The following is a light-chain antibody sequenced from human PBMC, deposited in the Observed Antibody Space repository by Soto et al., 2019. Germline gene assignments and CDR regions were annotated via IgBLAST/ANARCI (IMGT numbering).Light chain of an antibody. J-gene: IGLJ1*01. V-gene: IGLV2-14*01. CDR1: SSDVGGCNY. CDR2: EVS. Sequence: QSALTQPASVSGSPGQSITISCTGTSSDVGGCNYVSWYQQHPGKAPKLMIYEVSNRPSGVSNRFSGSKSGNTASLTISGLQAEDEAYYYCSAYTSSSIYVFGTGTKLTVL. CDR3: SAYTSSSIYV.